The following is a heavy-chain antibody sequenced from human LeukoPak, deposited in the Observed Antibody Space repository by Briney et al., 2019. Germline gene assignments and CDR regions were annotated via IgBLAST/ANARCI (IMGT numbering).Heavy chain of an antibody. CDR3: ARLSWDCSGGSCYPGDFDY. Sequence: ASVKVSCKASGYTFTSYGISWVRQAPGQGLEWMGWISAYNGNTNYAQKLQGRVTMTTDTSTSTAYMELRGLSSDDTAVYYCARLSWDCSGGSCYPGDFDYWGQGTLVTVSS. D-gene: IGHD2-15*01. CDR1: GYTFTSYG. V-gene: IGHV1-18*01. J-gene: IGHJ4*02. CDR2: ISAYNGNT.